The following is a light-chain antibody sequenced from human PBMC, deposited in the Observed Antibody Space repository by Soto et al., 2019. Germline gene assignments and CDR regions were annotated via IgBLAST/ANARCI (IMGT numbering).Light chain of an antibody. Sequence: DIQMTQSPSSLSASVGDRVTITCRASQSISNYLAWYQQKPGKVPKLLICAASTLQSGVPSRISGSGSGTDFTLTISSLQPEDVATYYCQKYNSAPLTFGGGTKVEIK. J-gene: IGKJ4*01. CDR3: QKYNSAPLT. V-gene: IGKV1-27*01. CDR2: AAS. CDR1: QSISNY.